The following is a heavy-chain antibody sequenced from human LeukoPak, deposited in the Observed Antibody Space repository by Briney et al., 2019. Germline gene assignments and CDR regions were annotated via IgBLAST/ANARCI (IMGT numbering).Heavy chain of an antibody. CDR1: GDSINGFY. CDR2: IYHSGST. J-gene: IGHJ4*02. V-gene: IGHV4-59*12. Sequence: SETLSLTCTVSGDSINGFYWSWIRQPPGKGLEWIGEIYHSGSTNYNPSLKSRVTISVDKSKNQFSLKLSSVTAADTAVYYCARVGYSSGWYVDYWGQGTLVTVSS. D-gene: IGHD6-19*01. CDR3: ARVGYSSGWYVDY.